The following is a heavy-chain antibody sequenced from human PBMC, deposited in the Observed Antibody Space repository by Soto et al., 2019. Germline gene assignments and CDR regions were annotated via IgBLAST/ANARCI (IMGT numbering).Heavy chain of an antibody. V-gene: IGHV5-51*01. CDR3: ARHITIFGVVVGDMDV. CDR2: IYPGDSDT. D-gene: IGHD3-3*01. J-gene: IGHJ6*02. Sequence: GESLKISCKGSGYSFTSYWIGWVRQMPGKGLEWMGIIYPGDSDTRYSPSFQGQVTISADKSISTAYLQWSSLKASDTAMYYCARHITIFGVVVGDMDVWGQGTTVTVSS. CDR1: GYSFTSYW.